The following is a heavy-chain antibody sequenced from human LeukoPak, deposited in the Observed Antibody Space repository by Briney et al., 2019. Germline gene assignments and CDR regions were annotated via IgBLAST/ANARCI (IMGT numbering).Heavy chain of an antibody. CDR1: GFTFGSYG. D-gene: IGHD5-18*01. CDR3: AKDPVYSYGLDY. Sequence: GGSLRLSCAASGFTFGSYGMHWVRQAPGKGLEWVAFIRYDGSNKYYADSVKGRFTISRDNSKNTLYLQMNSLRAEDTAVYYCAKDPVYSYGLDYWGRGTLVTVSS. V-gene: IGHV3-30*02. CDR2: IRYDGSNK. J-gene: IGHJ4*02.